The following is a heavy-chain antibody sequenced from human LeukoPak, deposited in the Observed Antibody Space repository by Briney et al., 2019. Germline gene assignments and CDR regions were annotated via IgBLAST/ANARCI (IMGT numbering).Heavy chain of an antibody. Sequence: SETLSLTCTVSGGSISSYYWSWIRQPPGKGLEWIAYIYYSGSTNYNPSLKSRVTISVDTSKNQFSLKLSSVTAADTAVYYCARVPVLRYYYYYMDVWGKGTTVTVSS. V-gene: IGHV4-59*01. CDR3: ARVPVLRYYYYYMDV. J-gene: IGHJ6*03. D-gene: IGHD5/OR15-5a*01. CDR1: GGSISSYY. CDR2: IYYSGST.